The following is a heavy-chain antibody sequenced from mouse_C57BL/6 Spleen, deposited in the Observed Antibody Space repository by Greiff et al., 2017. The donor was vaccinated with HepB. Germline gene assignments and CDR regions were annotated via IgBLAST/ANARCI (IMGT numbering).Heavy chain of an antibody. CDR1: GFNIKDDY. V-gene: IGHV14-4*01. CDR3: TSRSGYFDV. CDR2: IDPENGDT. J-gene: IGHJ1*03. Sequence: EVQLQESGAELVRPGASVKLSCTASGFNIKDDYMHWVKQRPEQGLEWIGWIDPENGDTEYASKFQGKATITADTSSNTAYLQLSSLTSEDTAVYYCTSRSGYFDVRGTGTTVTVSS.